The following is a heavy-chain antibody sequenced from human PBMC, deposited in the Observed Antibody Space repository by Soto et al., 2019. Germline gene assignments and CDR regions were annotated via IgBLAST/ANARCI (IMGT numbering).Heavy chain of an antibody. J-gene: IGHJ3*02. CDR1: GFTFSSYG. CDR3: AKDLGYCSGGSCYYAFDI. Sequence: GGSLRLSCAASGFTFSSYGMHWVRQAPGKGLEWVAVISYDGSNKYYADSVKGRFTISRDNSKNTLYLQMNSLRAEDTAVYYCAKDLGYCSGGSCYYAFDIWGQGTMVTVSS. V-gene: IGHV3-30*18. D-gene: IGHD2-15*01. CDR2: ISYDGSNK.